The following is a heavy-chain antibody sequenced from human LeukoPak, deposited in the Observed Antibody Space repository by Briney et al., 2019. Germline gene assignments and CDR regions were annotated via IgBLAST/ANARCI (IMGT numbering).Heavy chain of an antibody. CDR1: GYSFTNYW. Sequence: GESLKISCKGSGYSFTNYWIGWVRQMPGKGLEWMGIIYPGDSDTRYSPSFQGQVTISADKSISTAYLQWSSLKASDTAMYYCASGYYSDSSGYYFWGQGTLVTVSS. D-gene: IGHD3-22*01. CDR3: ASGYYSDSSGYYF. CDR2: IYPGDSDT. V-gene: IGHV5-51*01. J-gene: IGHJ4*02.